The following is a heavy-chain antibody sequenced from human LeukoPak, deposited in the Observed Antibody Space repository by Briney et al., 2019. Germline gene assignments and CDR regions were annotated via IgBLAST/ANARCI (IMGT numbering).Heavy chain of an antibody. CDR2: ISSSSSTI. CDR1: GFTFSNYA. Sequence: GGSLRLSCTASGFTFSNYAMNWVRQAPGKGLEWVSYISSSSSTIYYADSVKGRFTISRDNAKNSLYLQMNSLRAEDTAVYYCARRASTERGHSYGLDYWGQGTLVTVSS. D-gene: IGHD5-18*01. V-gene: IGHV3-48*01. CDR3: ARRASTERGHSYGLDY. J-gene: IGHJ4*02.